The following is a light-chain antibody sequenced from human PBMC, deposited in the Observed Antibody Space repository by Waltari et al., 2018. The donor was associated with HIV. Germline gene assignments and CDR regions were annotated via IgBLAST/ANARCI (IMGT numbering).Light chain of an antibody. CDR1: KLGDAY. J-gene: IGLJ2*01. CDR3: QAWDSSAVV. V-gene: IGLV3-1*01. CDR2: QDT. Sequence: SYELTQPPSVSVSQGQTATIPCSGDKLGDAYVSWYQQRPGHSPVLVIYQDTGRTSGIPERLSGSNSGNTATLTISGTQAMDEADYYCQAWDSSAVVFGGGTKLTVL.